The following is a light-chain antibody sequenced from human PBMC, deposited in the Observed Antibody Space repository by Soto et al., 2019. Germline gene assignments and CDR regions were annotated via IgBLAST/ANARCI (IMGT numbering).Light chain of an antibody. V-gene: IGKV3-20*01. CDR1: QSVSNIF. Sequence: EIVLAQSPGTLSLSLGERATLSCRASQSVSNIFLAWYQQKPGQAPRLLIYGASNRATGIPDRFSGSGTGTDFTLTISRLEPEDFAVYYCQQYGSSPRTFGQGTKVEIK. CDR3: QQYGSSPRT. CDR2: GAS. J-gene: IGKJ1*01.